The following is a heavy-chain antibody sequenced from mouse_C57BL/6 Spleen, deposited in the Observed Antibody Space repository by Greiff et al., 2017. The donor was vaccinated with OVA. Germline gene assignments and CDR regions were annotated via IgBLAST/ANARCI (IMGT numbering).Heavy chain of an antibody. CDR1: GYAFTNYL. Sequence: VQLQQSGAELVRPGTSVKVSCKASGYAFTNYLIEWVKQRPGQGLEWIGVINPGSGGTNYNEKFKGKATLTADKSSSTAYMQLSSLTSEDSAVYFSARGGIWPLAYWGQGTLVTVSA. CDR3: ARGGIWPLAY. CDR2: INPGSGGT. J-gene: IGHJ3*01. D-gene: IGHD1-1*02. V-gene: IGHV1-54*01.